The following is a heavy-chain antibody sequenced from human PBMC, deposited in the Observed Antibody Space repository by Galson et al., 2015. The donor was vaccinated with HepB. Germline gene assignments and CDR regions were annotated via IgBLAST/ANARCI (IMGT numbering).Heavy chain of an antibody. D-gene: IGHD3-22*01. CDR3: ARDPYYYDSSGYQGYFDY. J-gene: IGHJ4*02. Sequence: SLRLSCAASGFTFSSYSMNWVRQAPGKGLEWVSYISSSSSTIYYADSVKGRFTISRDNAKNSLYLQMNSLRDEDTAVYYCARDPYYYDSSGYQGYFDYWGQGTLVTVSS. CDR1: GFTFSSYS. V-gene: IGHV3-48*02. CDR2: ISSSSSTI.